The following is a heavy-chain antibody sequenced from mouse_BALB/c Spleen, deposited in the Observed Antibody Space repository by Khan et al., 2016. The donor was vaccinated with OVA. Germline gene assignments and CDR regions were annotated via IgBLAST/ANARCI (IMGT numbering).Heavy chain of an antibody. CDR3: AREGAISINYGSSYENYFDY. J-gene: IGHJ2*01. D-gene: IGHD1-1*01. CDR2: IWAGGST. Sequence: QVQLKESGPGLVAPSQSLSFTCTVSGFSLTSYGVHWFRQPPGKNLEWLGVIWAGGSTNSNSALMSRLRISKDISKSQVFLKMNSLQTDDTAMYYCAREGAISINYGSSYENYFDYWGQGTTLTVSS. V-gene: IGHV2-9*02. CDR1: GFSLTSYG.